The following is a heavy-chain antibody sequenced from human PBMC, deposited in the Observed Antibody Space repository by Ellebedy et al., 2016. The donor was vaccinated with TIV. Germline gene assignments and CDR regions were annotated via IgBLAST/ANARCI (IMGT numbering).Heavy chain of an antibody. J-gene: IGHJ4*02. D-gene: IGHD3-22*01. V-gene: IGHV1-46*01. CDR1: GYTFTNYF. CDR2: INPTSGSS. CDR3: ARGDNYYYDSSGYYYNY. Sequence: ASVKVSCKASGYTFTNYFLYWVRQAPGQGLEWMGIINPTSGSSNYAQKFQGRVTITRDTSTSTVYMVLSSLRSEDTAVYYCARGDNYYYDSSGYYYNYWGQGTLVTVSS.